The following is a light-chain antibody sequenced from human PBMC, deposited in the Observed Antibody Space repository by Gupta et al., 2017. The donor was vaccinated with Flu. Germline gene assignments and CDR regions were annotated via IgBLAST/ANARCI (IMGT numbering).Light chain of an antibody. V-gene: IGKV1-39*01. CDR2: AAS. J-gene: IGKJ1*01. CDR1: QSVRSF. Sequence: PSSLSASVGDRVTITCRASQSVRSFLNWYQQKPGKAPNLLIYAASSLQSGVPSRFSGRGSGTDFTLTISSLQLEDFATYYCQQRYTTPRTFGQGTKVEI. CDR3: QQRYTTPRT.